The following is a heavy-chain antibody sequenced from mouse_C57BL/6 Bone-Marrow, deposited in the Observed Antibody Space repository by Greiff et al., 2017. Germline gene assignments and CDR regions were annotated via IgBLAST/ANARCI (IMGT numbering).Heavy chain of an antibody. D-gene: IGHD2-3*01. CDR2: ISSGGDYI. CDR1: GFTFSSYA. J-gene: IGHJ4*01. V-gene: IGHV5-9-1*02. Sequence: EVKVVESGEGLVKPGGSLKLSCAASGFTFSSYAMSWVRQTPEKRLEWVAYISSGGDYIYYADTVKGRFTISRDNARNTLYLQMSSLKSEDTAMYYCTREGGDGYYAMDYWGQGTSVTVSS. CDR3: TREGGDGYYAMDY.